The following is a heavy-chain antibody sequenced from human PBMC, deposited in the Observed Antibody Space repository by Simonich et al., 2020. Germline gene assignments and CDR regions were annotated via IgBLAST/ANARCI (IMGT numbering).Heavy chain of an antibody. J-gene: IGHJ4*02. Sequence: GGGLVTPGGSLRLSCAASGFTFSSYSMNWVRQAPGKGLAWVSSISLSSSYIYYEDSVKGRFTISRDNAKNSLYLQMNSLRAEDTAVYYCARDTSYYGSGSYYFDYWGQGTLVTVSS. CDR1: GFTFSSYS. V-gene: IGHV3-21*01. D-gene: IGHD3-10*01. CDR2: ISLSSSYI. CDR3: ARDTSYYGSGSYYFDY.